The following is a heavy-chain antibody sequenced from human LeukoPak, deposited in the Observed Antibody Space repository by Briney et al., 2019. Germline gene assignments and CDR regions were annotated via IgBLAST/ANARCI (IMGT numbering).Heavy chain of an antibody. Sequence: PSETLSLTCTVSGGSISSYYWSWIRQPPGKGLEWIGYIYYSGSTNYNPSLKSRVTISLDTSKNQFSLKLSSVTAADTAVYYCARERLRLGESDPYYYYYGMGVWGQGTTVTVSS. CDR3: ARERLRLGESDPYYYYYGMGV. CDR1: GGSISSYY. CDR2: IYYSGST. J-gene: IGHJ6*02. V-gene: IGHV4-59*01. D-gene: IGHD3-16*01.